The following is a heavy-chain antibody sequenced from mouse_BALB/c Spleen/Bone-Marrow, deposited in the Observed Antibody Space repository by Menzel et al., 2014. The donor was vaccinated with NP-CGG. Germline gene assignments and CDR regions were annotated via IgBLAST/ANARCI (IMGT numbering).Heavy chain of an antibody. D-gene: IGHD2-14*01. CDR2: ISSDSSTI. V-gene: IGHV5-17*02. Sequence: EVQRVESGGGLVQPGGSRKLSCAASGFTFSSFGMHWVRQAPEKGLEWVAYISSDSSTIYYADTVKGRFTISRDNPKNTLFLQMTSLRSEDTAMYYCARDVPLYDVGYFDYWGQGTTLTVSS. CDR1: GFTFSSFG. J-gene: IGHJ2*01. CDR3: ARDVPLYDVGYFDY.